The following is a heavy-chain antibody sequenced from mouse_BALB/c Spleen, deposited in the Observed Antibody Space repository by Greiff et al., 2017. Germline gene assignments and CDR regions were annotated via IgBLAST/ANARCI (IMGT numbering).Heavy chain of an antibody. D-gene: IGHD1-1*01. CDR2: IDPANGNT. V-gene: IGHV14-3*02. CDR3: ARNYGSSRASSWFAY. CDR1: GFNIKDTY. J-gene: IGHJ3*01. Sequence: VQLQQSGAELVKPGASVKLSCTASGFNIKDTYMHWVKQRPEQGLEWIGRIDPANGNTKYDPKFQGKATITADTSSNTAYLQLSSLTSEDTAVYYCARNYGSSRASSWFAYWGQGTLVTVSA.